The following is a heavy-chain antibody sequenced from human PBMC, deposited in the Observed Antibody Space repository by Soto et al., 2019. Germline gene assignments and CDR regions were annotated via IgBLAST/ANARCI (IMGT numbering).Heavy chain of an antibody. CDR2: INPYTGGT. J-gene: IGHJ6*02. CDR3: ETKFHHCGGDCYRGPYFGMDV. Sequence: ASVKVSCKASGYTFTGYYVLWVRQAPGQGPECMGWINPYTGGTNYAQKFQGRVTMTRDTSISTAYMELSKLISDDTAVYYCETKFHHCGGDCYRGPYFGMDVWGQGTTVTVSS. CDR1: GYTFTGYY. V-gene: IGHV1-2*02. D-gene: IGHD2-21*02.